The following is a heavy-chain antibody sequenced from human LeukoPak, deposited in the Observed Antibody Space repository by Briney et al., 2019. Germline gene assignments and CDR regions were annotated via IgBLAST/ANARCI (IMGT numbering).Heavy chain of an antibody. Sequence: SETLSLTCTVSGADISAYYWSWVRQPAGKRREGIGIRYTSGPTDYNPSLESRLTISVDRSKNQLSLKLTSVTAADTAVYYCAGRDFWGQGTLVTVSS. V-gene: IGHV4-4*07. D-gene: IGHD1-26*01. J-gene: IGHJ4*02. CDR2: RYTSGPT. CDR1: GADISAYY. CDR3: AGRDF.